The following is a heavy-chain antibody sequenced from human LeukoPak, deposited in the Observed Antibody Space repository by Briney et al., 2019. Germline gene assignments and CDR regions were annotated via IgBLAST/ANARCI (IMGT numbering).Heavy chain of an antibody. Sequence: GGSLRLSCSASGFSLSDYGISWVRQAPGKGLEWISYITMNSVRLYADSMKGRFTISRDNDKNSVYLQMDSLRDADTAVYYCARGYDSGYYPPHLDYWGQGTLVTVSS. CDR1: GFSLSDYG. D-gene: IGHD3-22*01. CDR2: ITMNSVR. CDR3: ARGYDSGYYPPHLDY. J-gene: IGHJ4*02. V-gene: IGHV3-48*02.